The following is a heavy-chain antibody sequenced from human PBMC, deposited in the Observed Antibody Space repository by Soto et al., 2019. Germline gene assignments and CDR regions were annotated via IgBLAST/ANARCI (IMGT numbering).Heavy chain of an antibody. CDR1: GGPYNSFA. J-gene: IGHJ6*02. CDR3: ARFLGGAGSYYDGQNYTHYNGMDV. Sequence: ASVKVSCKASGGPYNSFAISWVRQAPGQGLEWIGGIIPVFGTATYAQKFKGRVTITAEESTSTAYMELSSLTSEDTAVYYCARFLGGAGSYYDGQNYTHYNGMDVWGQGTTVTVSS. D-gene: IGHD3-10*01. CDR2: IIPVFGTA. V-gene: IGHV1-69*13.